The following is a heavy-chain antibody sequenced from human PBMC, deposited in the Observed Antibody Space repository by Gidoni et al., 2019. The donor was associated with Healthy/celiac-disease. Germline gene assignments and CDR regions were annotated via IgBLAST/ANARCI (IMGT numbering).Heavy chain of an antibody. J-gene: IGHJ4*02. CDR2: IWYDGSNK. V-gene: IGHV3-33*01. Sequence: QVQLVESGGGVVQPGTSLRLSCAASGFTFSSYGMHWVRQAPGKGLEWVAVIWYDGSNKYYADSVKGRFTISRDNSKNTLYLQMNSLRAEDTAVYYCARDLPAGSDYWGQGTLVTVSS. CDR3: ARDLPAGSDY. CDR1: GFTFSSYG. D-gene: IGHD6-19*01.